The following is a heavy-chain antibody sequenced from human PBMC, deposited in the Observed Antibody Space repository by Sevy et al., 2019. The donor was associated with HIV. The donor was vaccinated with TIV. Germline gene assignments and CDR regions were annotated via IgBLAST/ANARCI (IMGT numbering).Heavy chain of an antibody. D-gene: IGHD3-9*01. V-gene: IGHV3-30*02. CDR2: AWYDGTTK. J-gene: IGHJ4*02. CDR3: AKLDYDILTGNPDY. CDR1: GFNFRSYD. Sequence: GGSLRLSCEASGFNFRSYDMHWVRQAPGKGLEWVAIAWYDGTTKYYADSVKGRFTISRDNSKNTLYLAMSSLSPEDTAVYYCAKLDYDILTGNPDYWGQGTLVTVSS.